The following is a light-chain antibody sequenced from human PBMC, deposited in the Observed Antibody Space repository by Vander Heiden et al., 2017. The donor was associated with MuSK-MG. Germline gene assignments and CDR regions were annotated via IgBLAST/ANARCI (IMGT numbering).Light chain of an antibody. CDR1: QTISNY. Sequence: DIKMTQSPSSLSASVGDRVTITCRASQTISNYLNWYQQKPGKAPKLLIYAASSLQSGVPSRFSGSGSGTDFTVTISSLQPEDFATYYCQQSYNTPLTFGGGTKVEIK. CDR2: AAS. CDR3: QQSYNTPLT. J-gene: IGKJ4*01. V-gene: IGKV1-39*01.